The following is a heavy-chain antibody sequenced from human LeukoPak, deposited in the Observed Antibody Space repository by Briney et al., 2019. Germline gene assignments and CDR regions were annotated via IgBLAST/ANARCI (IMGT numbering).Heavy chain of an antibody. CDR3: ARDRRLGELRLFYGMDV. CDR1: GGSISSGGYY. V-gene: IGHV4-31*03. Sequence: SETLSLTCTVSGGSISSGGYYWSWIRQHPGKGLEWIGYTYYSGSTYYNPSLKSRVTISVDTSKNQFSLKLSSVTAADTAVYYCARDRRLGELRLFYGMDVWGQGTTVTVSS. D-gene: IGHD3-10*01. J-gene: IGHJ6*02. CDR2: TYYSGST.